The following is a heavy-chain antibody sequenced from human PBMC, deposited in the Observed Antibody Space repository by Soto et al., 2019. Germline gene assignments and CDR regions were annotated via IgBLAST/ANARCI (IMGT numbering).Heavy chain of an antibody. V-gene: IGHV4-59*01. CDR1: GGSISSYY. J-gene: IGHJ6*03. Sequence: PSETLSLTCTVSGGSISSYYWSWIRQPPGKGLEWIGYIYYSESTNYNPSLKSRVTISVDTSKNQFSLKLSSVTAADTAVYYCARVPSRTGEYYYYYMDVWGKGTTVTVSS. D-gene: IGHD7-27*01. CDR3: ARVPSRTGEYYYYYMDV. CDR2: IYYSEST.